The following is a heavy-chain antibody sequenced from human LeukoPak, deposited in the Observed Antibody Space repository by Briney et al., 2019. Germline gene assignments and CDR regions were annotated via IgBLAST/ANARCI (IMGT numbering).Heavy chain of an antibody. CDR3: ARGRLARSPYFDY. V-gene: IGHV4-61*05. Sequence: KPSETLSLTCTVSGGSISSSSYYWGWIRQPPGKGLEWIGYIYYSGSTDYNPSLKSRVTISVETSKNQFSLNLSSVTAADTAVYYCARGRLARSPYFDYWGQGTLVTVSS. D-gene: IGHD6-19*01. CDR2: IYYSGST. CDR1: GGSISSSSYY. J-gene: IGHJ4*02.